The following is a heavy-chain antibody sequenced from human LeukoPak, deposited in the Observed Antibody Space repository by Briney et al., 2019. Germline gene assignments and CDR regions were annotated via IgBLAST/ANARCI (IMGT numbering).Heavy chain of an antibody. V-gene: IGHV1-69*13. CDR3: AIDIVVVPAASGWFDP. CDR1: GGTFSSYA. D-gene: IGHD2-2*01. Sequence: ASVKVSCKASGGTFSSYAISWVRQAPGQGLEWMGGIIPIFGTANCAQKFQGRVTITADESTSTAYMELSSLRSEDTAVYYCAIDIVVVPAASGWFDPWGQGTLVTVSS. CDR2: IIPIFGTA. J-gene: IGHJ5*02.